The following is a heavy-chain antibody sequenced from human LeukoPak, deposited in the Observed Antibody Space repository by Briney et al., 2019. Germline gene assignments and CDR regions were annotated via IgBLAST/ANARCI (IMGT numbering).Heavy chain of an antibody. CDR3: ATDTALRGYYYYGMDV. D-gene: IGHD5-18*01. V-gene: IGHV4-59*01. CDR2: IYYSGST. CDR1: GGSISSYY. J-gene: IGHJ6*02. Sequence: SETLSLTCTVSGGSISSYYWSWIRQPPGKGLEWIGYIYYSGSTNYNPSLKSRVTISVDTSKNQFPLKLSSVTAADTAVYYCATDTALRGYYYYGMDVWGQGTTVTVSS.